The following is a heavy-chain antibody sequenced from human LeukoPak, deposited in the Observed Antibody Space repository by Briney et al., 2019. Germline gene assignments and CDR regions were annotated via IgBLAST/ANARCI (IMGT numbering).Heavy chain of an antibody. CDR1: GGSISSGGYS. CDR2: IYHSGST. V-gene: IGHV4-30-2*01. Sequence: SQTLSLTCAVSGGSISSGGYSWSWIRQPPGKGLEWIGYIYHSGSTYYNPSLKSRVTISVDRSKNQFSLKLSSVTAADTAVYYCARDMGIGCSYGLYYWGQGTLVTVS. D-gene: IGHD5-18*01. J-gene: IGHJ4*02. CDR3: ARDMGIGCSYGLYY.